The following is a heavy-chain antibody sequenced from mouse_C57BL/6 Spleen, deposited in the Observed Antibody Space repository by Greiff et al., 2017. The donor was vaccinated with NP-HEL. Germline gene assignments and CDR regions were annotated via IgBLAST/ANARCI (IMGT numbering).Heavy chain of an antibody. Sequence: EVMLVESGGGLVKPGGSLKLSCAASGFTFSDYGMHWVRQAPEKGLGWVAYISSGSSTIYYADTVKGRFTISRDNAKNTLFLQMTSLRSEDTAMYYCARPRGLPHYYAMDYWGQGTSVTVSS. V-gene: IGHV5-17*01. CDR1: GFTFSDYG. D-gene: IGHD2-2*01. J-gene: IGHJ4*01. CDR2: ISSGSSTI. CDR3: ARPRGLPHYYAMDY.